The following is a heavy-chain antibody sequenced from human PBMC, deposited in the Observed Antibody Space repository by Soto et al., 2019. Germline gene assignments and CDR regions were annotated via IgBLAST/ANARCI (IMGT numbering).Heavy chain of an antibody. CDR1: GGTFSSYA. J-gene: IGHJ6*02. D-gene: IGHD1-1*01. CDR3: ARDLRVERHYYYGMDV. CDR2: IIPIFGTA. V-gene: IGHV1-69*12. Sequence: QVQLVQSGAEVKKPGSSVKVSCKASGGTFSSYAISWVRQAPGQGLEWMGGIIPIFGTANYAQKFQRRVTMTADESTSQAYMELSSLRSEDTAVYYCARDLRVERHYYYGMDVWGQGSTVTVSS.